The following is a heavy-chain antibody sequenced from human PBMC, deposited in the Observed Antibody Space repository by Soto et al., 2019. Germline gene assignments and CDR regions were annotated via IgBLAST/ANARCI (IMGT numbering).Heavy chain of an antibody. Sequence: GGSLRLSCAASEFTFSDYVIHWVRQPPGKGLEWVAVIWYDGSNEYYADSVKGRFTISRDNSKNTLYLQMNSLRAEDTAVYYCARSQVFHSSNSWPYYFDYWGQGALVTVSS. CDR1: EFTFSDYV. CDR2: IWYDGSNE. CDR3: ARSQVFHSSNSWPYYFDY. D-gene: IGHD6-13*01. V-gene: IGHV3-33*01. J-gene: IGHJ4*02.